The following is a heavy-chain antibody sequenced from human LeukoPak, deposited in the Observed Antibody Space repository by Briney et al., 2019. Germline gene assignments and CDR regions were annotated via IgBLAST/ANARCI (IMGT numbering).Heavy chain of an antibody. V-gene: IGHV3-23*01. Sequence: PGGSLRLSCAASGFTFSIYAMSWVRQAPGKGLEWVSSISGSGDLTYYAGSVKGRFTISRVNAENTLYLQMNSLRADDTAIYYCAKDQRSGEYDYGWGPFDIWGQGTMVTVSS. CDR3: AKDQRSGEYDYGWGPFDI. J-gene: IGHJ3*02. D-gene: IGHD3-10*01. CDR1: GFTFSIYA. CDR2: ISGSGDLT.